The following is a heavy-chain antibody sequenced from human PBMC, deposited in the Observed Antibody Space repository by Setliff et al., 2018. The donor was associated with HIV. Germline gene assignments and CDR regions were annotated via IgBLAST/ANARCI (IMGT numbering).Heavy chain of an antibody. CDR1: GASISSDT. CDR3: VTSSSWSSRLNF. J-gene: IGHJ4*02. D-gene: IGHD2-2*01. CDR2: IYNSEMT. V-gene: IGHV4-59*12. Sequence: SETLSLTCIVSGASISSDTWSWIRQPPGKGLQWIGFIYNSEMTNYNPSLKSRVTISVDTSKNQFSLKLTSVTAADTAVYYCVTSSSWSSRLNFWGPGMLVTVSS.